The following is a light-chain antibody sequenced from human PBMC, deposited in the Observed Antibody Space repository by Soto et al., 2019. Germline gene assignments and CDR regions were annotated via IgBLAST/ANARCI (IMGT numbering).Light chain of an antibody. Sequence: QSALTQPPSASGSPGQSVTISCTGTSSDVGRYKYGSWYQQHPGKAPKLMISEVNKRASGVPDRFSGSKSGNTASLTVSGLQAEDEADYYCSSYAGTPFVFGTGTKLTVL. CDR1: SSDVGRYKY. J-gene: IGLJ1*01. CDR3: SSYAGTPFV. CDR2: EVN. V-gene: IGLV2-8*01.